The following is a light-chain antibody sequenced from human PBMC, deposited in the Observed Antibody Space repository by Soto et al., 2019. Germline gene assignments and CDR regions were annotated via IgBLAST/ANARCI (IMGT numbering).Light chain of an antibody. CDR3: SSYTRSITLV. CDR1: SSDVGIYNY. CDR2: DVS. J-gene: IGLJ3*02. V-gene: IGLV2-14*03. Sequence: QSALTQPASVSGSPGQSITISCTGTSSDVGIYNYVSWYQHHPGKAPKLMIYDVSNRPSGVSNRFSGSKSGNTASLTISGLQAEDEADYYCSSYTRSITLVFGGGTKLTVL.